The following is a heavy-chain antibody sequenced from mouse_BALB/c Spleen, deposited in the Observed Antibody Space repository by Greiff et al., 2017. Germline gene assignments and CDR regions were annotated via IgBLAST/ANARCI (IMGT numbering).Heavy chain of an antibody. CDR2: ISDGGSYT. D-gene: IGHD1-1*01. CDR1: GFTFSDYY. V-gene: IGHV5-4*02. CDR3: AGGSSSYYAMDY. J-gene: IGHJ4*01. Sequence: EVKLMESGGGLVKPGGSLKLSCAASGFTFSDYYMYWVRQTPEKRLEWVATISDGGSYTYYPDSVKGRFTISRDNAKNNLYLQMSSLKSEDTAMYYCAGGSSSYYAMDYWGQGTSVTVSS.